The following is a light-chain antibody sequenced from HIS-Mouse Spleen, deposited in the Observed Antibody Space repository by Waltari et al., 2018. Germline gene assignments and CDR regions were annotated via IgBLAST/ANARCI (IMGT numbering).Light chain of an antibody. CDR3: YSTDSSGNHRV. CDR1: ALPKKY. J-gene: IGLJ2*01. V-gene: IGLV3-10*01. CDR2: EEN. Sequence: SYELTQPPSVSVSPGQTARINCSGDALPKKYAYWYQQKSGQAPVLVIYEENQRPSGIPERFSGSSSWTMATLTISGAQGEDESDYYCYSTDSSGNHRVFGGGTKLTVL.